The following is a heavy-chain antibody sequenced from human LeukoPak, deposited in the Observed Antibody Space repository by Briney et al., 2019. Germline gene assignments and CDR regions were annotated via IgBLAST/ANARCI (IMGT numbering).Heavy chain of an antibody. D-gene: IGHD1-26*01. CDR3: ARDAGSGSYLYYYMDV. CDR2: IYYSGST. J-gene: IGHJ6*03. V-gene: IGHV4-59*01. CDR1: GGSISSYY. Sequence: SETLSLTCTVSGGSISSYYWSWIRQPPGKGLEWIGYIYYSGSTNYNPSLKSRVTISVDTSKNQFSLKLSSVSAADTAVYYCARDAGSGSYLYYYMDVWGKGTTVTVPS.